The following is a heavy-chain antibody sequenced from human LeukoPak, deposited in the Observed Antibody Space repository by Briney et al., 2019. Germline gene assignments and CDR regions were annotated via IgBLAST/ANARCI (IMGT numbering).Heavy chain of an antibody. CDR1: GGSFSPYY. CDR3: ARGGSYCGGDCYVDY. CDR2: INHSGST. Sequence: SETLSLTCAVYGGSFSPYYWSWIRQPPGKGLEWIGEINHSGSTNYNPSLKSRVAISVDTSKNQFSLRLSSVTAADTAVYYCARGGSYCGGDCYVDYWGQGTLVTVSS. J-gene: IGHJ4*02. V-gene: IGHV4-34*01. D-gene: IGHD2-21*02.